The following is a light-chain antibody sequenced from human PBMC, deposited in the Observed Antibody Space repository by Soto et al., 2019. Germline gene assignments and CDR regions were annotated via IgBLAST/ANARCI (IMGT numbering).Light chain of an antibody. CDR3: SSYAGSNNYV. CDR2: EVS. V-gene: IGLV2-8*01. CDR1: SSDVGGYNY. Sequence: QSVLTQPPSASGSPGQSVTISCTGTSSDVGGYNYVSWYQQHPGKAPKVMIYEVSKRPSGVPDRFSDSKSGNTASLTVSGLQAEDEADYYCSSYAGSNNYVFGTGTKVTVL. J-gene: IGLJ1*01.